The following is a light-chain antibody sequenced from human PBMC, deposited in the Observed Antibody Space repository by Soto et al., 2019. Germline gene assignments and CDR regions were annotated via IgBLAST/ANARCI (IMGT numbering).Light chain of an antibody. CDR2: DDS. Sequence: SYELTQPPSLSVAPGQTARITCGGNNIGGTSVHWYRQKPGQAPVLVVYDDSDRPSWIPERFSGSKSGNTATLTISRVEAGDEADYYCQVWDRSSDLDVFGFGTKVTVL. CDR1: NIGGTS. CDR3: QVWDRSSDLDV. V-gene: IGLV3-21*02. J-gene: IGLJ1*01.